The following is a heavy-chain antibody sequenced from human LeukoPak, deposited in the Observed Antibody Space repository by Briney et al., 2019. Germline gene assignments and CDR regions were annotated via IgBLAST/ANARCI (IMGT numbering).Heavy chain of an antibody. Sequence: ASVRVSCEASGYTFTSYYVHWVRQAPGQGLEWVGIIDPSGGSTSYAQNFQGGVSMTSHTPTSTVNMKLTSLRSEDTAVYYCASVRFSSGWYTAFDMWGQGTMVTVSS. J-gene: IGHJ3*02. V-gene: IGHV1-46*01. D-gene: IGHD6-19*01. CDR3: ASVRFSSGWYTAFDM. CDR2: IDPSGGST. CDR1: GYTFTSYY.